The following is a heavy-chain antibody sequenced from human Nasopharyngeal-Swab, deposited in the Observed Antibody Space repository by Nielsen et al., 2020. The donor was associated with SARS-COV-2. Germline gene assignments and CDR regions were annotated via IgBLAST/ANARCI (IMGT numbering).Heavy chain of an antibody. CDR1: GFTFSSYS. J-gene: IGHJ5*02. D-gene: IGHD6-19*01. CDR3: ARDGYSSGWYGGWFDP. V-gene: IGHV3-21*01. Sequence: GESLKISCAASGFTFSSYSMNWVRQAPGKGLEWVSSISSSSSYIYYADSVKGRFTISRDNAKNSLYLQMNSLRAEDTAVHYCARDGYSSGWYGGWFDPWGQGTLVTVSS. CDR2: ISSSSSYI.